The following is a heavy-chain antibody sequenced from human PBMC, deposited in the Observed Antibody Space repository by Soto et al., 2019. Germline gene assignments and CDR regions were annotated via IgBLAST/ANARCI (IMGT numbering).Heavy chain of an antibody. CDR3: ARVSGSYYYGMDV. V-gene: IGHV4-61*01. J-gene: IGHJ6*02. Sequence: SETLSLTCTVTGGPVSTESYYWSWMRQSPGKGLEWIGYVFYTGTTNYNPSLKSRVTVSVDKSKNQFSLKLSSVTAADTAVYYCARVSGSYYYGMDVWGQGITVTVSS. CDR2: VFYTGTT. CDR1: GGPVSTESYY. D-gene: IGHD1-26*01.